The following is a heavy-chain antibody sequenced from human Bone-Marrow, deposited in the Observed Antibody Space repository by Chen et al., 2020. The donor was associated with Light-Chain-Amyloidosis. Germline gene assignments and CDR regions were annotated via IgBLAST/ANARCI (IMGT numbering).Heavy chain of an antibody. J-gene: IGHJ4*02. D-gene: IGHD5-12*01. V-gene: IGHV5-51*01. CDR3: ARRRDGYNFDY. CDR1: GSTFPNYW. Sequence: EVQLEQSGPEVKKPGDSLKISCEGSGSTFPNYWIGWVRQRPGKGLEWMGVIYPDDSDARNRPSFEGQVTISADKSITTAYLQWRSLKASDTAMYYCARRRDGYNFDYWGQGTLVTVSS. CDR2: IYPDDSDA.